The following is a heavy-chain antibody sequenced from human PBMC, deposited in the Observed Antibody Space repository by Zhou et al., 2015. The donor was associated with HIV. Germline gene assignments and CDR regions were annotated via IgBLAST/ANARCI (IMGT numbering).Heavy chain of an antibody. J-gene: IGHJ3*01. CDR2: ISGDGNYK. D-gene: IGHD4-17*01. V-gene: IGHV3-9*01. CDR3: ARDVNYGDDAFDL. CDR1: GFIFDDYA. Sequence: EVQVVESGGGLVRPGRSLRLSCVASGFIFDDYAMHWVRQAPGKGLEWVSFISGDGNYKYYLESVKGRFTISRDNAKNTLYLQMNSLRAEDTAVYYCARDVNYGDDAFDLWGQGTMVTVSS.